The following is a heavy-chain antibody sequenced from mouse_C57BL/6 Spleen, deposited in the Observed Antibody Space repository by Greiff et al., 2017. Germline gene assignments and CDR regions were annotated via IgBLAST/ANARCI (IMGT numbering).Heavy chain of an antibody. D-gene: IGHD1-1*01. J-gene: IGHJ1*03. V-gene: IGHV3-8*01. CDR2: ISYSGST. CDR3: ARRYYGSSWDWYFDV. Sequence: EVKLMESGPGLAKPSQTLSLTCSVTGYSITSDYWNWIRKFPGNKLEYMGYISYSGSTYYNPSLKSRISITRDTSKNQYYLQLNSVTTEDTATYYCARRYYGSSWDWYFDVWGTGTTVTVSS. CDR1: GYSITSDY.